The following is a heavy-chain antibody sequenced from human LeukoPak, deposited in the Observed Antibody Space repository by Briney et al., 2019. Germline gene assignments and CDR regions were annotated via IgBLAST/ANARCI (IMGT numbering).Heavy chain of an antibody. Sequence: PGGSLRLSCAASGFTFSTYSMNWVRQAPGKGLEWVSSISSSSGYIYYADSVKGRFTISRDNAKNSLYLQMNSLRAEDTAVYYCAGGSLLWGAFDIWGQGTMATVSS. D-gene: IGHD2-2*01. CDR1: GFTFSTYS. V-gene: IGHV3-21*01. CDR2: ISSSSGYI. CDR3: AGGSLLWGAFDI. J-gene: IGHJ3*02.